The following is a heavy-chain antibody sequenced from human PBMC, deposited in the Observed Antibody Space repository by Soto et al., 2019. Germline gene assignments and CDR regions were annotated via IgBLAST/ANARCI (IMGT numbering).Heavy chain of an antibody. J-gene: IGHJ4*02. CDR3: AKARVGTIHFDY. CDR2: ISYDGNYK. CDR1: GFTFNDYA. V-gene: IGHV3-30*18. D-gene: IGHD1-26*01. Sequence: QVQLVESGGGVVQPGRSLRLSCSASGFTFNDYAMHWVRQAPGKGLEWVSFISYDGNYKYYADSVKGRFTISRDTSKNTLYLQMNSLRPEDTAVYFCAKARVGTIHFDYWGQGTLVTASS.